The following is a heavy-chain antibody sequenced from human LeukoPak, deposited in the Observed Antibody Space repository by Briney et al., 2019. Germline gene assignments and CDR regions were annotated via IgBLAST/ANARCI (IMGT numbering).Heavy chain of an antibody. Sequence: GGSLRLSCAGSGFTLSCYYMHWVRQAPDKGLEWVAVMSYDETTANYAGSVQGRFTVSRDNSKNTLFLQINSLRAEDMAMYFCTRGGGANYYGDYFDYWSQGTLVTVSS. CDR3: TRGGGANYYGDYFDY. V-gene: IGHV3-30*14. CDR2: MSYDETTA. CDR1: GFTLSCYY. D-gene: IGHD1-26*01. J-gene: IGHJ4*02.